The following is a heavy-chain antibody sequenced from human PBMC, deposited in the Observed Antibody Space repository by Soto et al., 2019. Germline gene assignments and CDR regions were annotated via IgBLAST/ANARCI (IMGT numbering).Heavy chain of an antibody. D-gene: IGHD4-4*01. CDR1: GGSISSYY. J-gene: IGHJ4*02. CDR2: IYYSGST. Sequence: QVQLQESGPGLVKPSETLSLTCTVSGGSISSYYWSCIRQPPGKGLEWIGYIYYSGSTNDNPSLKSRVTISVDTSKNQFSLKLSSVTAADTAVYYCARGHLTTPWYFDYWGQGTLVTVSS. V-gene: IGHV4-59*01. CDR3: ARGHLTTPWYFDY.